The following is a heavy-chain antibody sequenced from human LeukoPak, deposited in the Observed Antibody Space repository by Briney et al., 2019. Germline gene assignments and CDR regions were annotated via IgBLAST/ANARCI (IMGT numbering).Heavy chain of an antibody. Sequence: SVKVSCKASGYTFTYRYLHWVRQAPGQALEWMGWITPFNGNTNYAQKFQDRVTITRDRSMSTAYMELSSLRSEDTAMYHCASTARGYSYGYSGYYYYGMDVWGQGTTATVSS. CDR2: ITPFNGNT. V-gene: IGHV1-45*02. D-gene: IGHD5-18*01. CDR1: GYTFTYRY. CDR3: ASTARGYSYGYSGYYYYGMDV. J-gene: IGHJ6*02.